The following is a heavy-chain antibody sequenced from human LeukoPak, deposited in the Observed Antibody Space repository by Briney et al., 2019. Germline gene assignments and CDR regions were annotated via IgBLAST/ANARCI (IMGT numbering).Heavy chain of an antibody. J-gene: IGHJ4*02. Sequence: ASVKVSCKASGYIFTRYSIHWVRQAPGQGLEWMGWINTNNGNPTYAQGFEGRLVFFLDTSANTTYLQISSLKAEDTAMYYCGRDGNIDFWGQGTLVTVSS. D-gene: IGHD4-23*01. CDR1: GYIFTRYS. CDR3: GRDGNIDF. V-gene: IGHV7-4-1*02. CDR2: INTNNGNP.